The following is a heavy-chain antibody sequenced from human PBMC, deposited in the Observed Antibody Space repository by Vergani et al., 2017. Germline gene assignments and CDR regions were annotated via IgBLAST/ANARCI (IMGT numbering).Heavy chain of an antibody. CDR1: GFTFRSFA. D-gene: IGHD6-6*01. J-gene: IGHJ4*02. Sequence: EVQLLESGGGLVQPGGSLRLSCAASGFTFRSFAMSWVRQAPGKGLEWVSAISGSGGSTYYADSVKGRFTISRDNSKNTLYLQMNSLRAEDTAVYYCAKYLYSSSSNFDYWGQGTLVTVSS. V-gene: IGHV3-23*01. CDR3: AKYLYSSSSNFDY. CDR2: ISGSGGST.